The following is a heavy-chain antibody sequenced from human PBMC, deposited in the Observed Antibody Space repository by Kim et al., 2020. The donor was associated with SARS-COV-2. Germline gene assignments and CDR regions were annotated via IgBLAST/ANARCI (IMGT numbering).Heavy chain of an antibody. V-gene: IGHV1-69*04. CDR2: IIPIFGIA. CDR1: GGTFSSYA. Sequence: SVKVSCKASGGTFSSYAISWVRQAPGQGLEWMGRIIPIFGIANYAQKFQGRVTITADKSTSTAYMELSSLRSEDTAVYYCARAGGITIFGVVTDDAFDIWGQGTMVTVSS. D-gene: IGHD3-3*01. J-gene: IGHJ3*02. CDR3: ARAGGITIFGVVTDDAFDI.